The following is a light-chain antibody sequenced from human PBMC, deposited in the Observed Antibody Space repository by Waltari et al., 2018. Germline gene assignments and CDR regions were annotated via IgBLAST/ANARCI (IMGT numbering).Light chain of an antibody. Sequence: DIQMTQSPSSLSASVGDRVTITCQASQDTSNYLNWYQQKPGKAPKLLIYDASYLETGVPSRFSGSGSGTDFTFTVSSLQPEDIATYDGQQYDNLPLTFGGGTKVEFK. V-gene: IGKV1-33*01. J-gene: IGKJ4*01. CDR1: QDTSNY. CDR3: QQYDNLPLT. CDR2: DAS.